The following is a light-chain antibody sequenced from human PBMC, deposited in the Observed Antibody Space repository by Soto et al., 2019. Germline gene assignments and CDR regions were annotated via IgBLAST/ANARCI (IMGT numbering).Light chain of an antibody. CDR2: LEGSGSY. CDR1: SGHSSYI. CDR3: ATWDSNNHWV. J-gene: IGLJ3*02. Sequence: QLVLTQSSSASASLGSSVKLTCTLSSGHSSYIIAWHQQQPGKAPRYLMKLEGSGSYNKGSGVHDRFSGSSSGADRYLTISNLQFEDDADYYCATWDSNNHWVFGGGTKVTVL. V-gene: IGLV4-60*02.